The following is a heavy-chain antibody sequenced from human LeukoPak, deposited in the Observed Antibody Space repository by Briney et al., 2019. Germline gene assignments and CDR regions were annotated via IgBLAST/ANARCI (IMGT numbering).Heavy chain of an antibody. CDR1: GGSFSGYY. CDR2: INHSGST. CDR3: ARRSLFVPAAPDRYYYYYYGMDV. D-gene: IGHD2-2*01. V-gene: IGHV4-34*01. Sequence: PSETLSLTCAVYGGSFSGYYWSWIRQPPGKGLEWIGEINHSGSTNYNPSLKSRVTISVDTSKNQFSLRLSSVTAADTAVYYCARRSLFVPAAPDRYYYYYYGMDVWGQGTTVTVSS. J-gene: IGHJ6*02.